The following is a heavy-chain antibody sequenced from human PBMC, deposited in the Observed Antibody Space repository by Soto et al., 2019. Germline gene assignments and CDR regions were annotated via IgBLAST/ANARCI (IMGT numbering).Heavy chain of an antibody. CDR3: TRGASLFDY. CDR1: GGSINSGGYY. J-gene: IGHJ4*02. Sequence: SETLSLTCTVSGGSINSGGYYWSWIRQHPGKGLEWIGNIYHSGNTLYNPSLKSRVSISVDTSKNQFYLRVYSVTAADTAVYYCTRGASLFDYWGQGALVTVS. D-gene: IGHD6-6*01. CDR2: IYHSGNT. V-gene: IGHV4-31*03.